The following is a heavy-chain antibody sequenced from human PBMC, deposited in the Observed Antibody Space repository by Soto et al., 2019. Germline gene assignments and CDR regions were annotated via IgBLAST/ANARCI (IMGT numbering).Heavy chain of an antibody. Sequence: QVQLQESGPGLVKPSQTLSLTCTVSGGSISSGGYYWSWIRQHPGKGLEWIGYIYYSGSTYYNPSLKSRVTTTVDTSKNKFALKLSSVTAADTAVYYCARFGGYSYGADDWGQGTLVTVSS. CDR2: IYYSGST. V-gene: IGHV4-31*03. D-gene: IGHD5-18*01. J-gene: IGHJ4*02. CDR1: GGSISSGGYY. CDR3: ARFGGYSYGADD.